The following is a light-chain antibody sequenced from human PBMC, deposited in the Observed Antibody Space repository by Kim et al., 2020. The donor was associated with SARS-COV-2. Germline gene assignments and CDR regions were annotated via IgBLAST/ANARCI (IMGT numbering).Light chain of an antibody. J-gene: IGLJ2*01. V-gene: IGLV3-21*04. CDR3: QVWDSSSDHPV. CDR2: YDS. Sequence: SYELTQPPSVSVAPGKTARITCGGNNIGTKSVHWYQQSPGQAPVLVIYYDSDRPSGIPERFSGSNSGNTATLTISRVEAGDDADYYCQVWDSSSDHPVFGGGTQLTVL. CDR1: NIGTKS.